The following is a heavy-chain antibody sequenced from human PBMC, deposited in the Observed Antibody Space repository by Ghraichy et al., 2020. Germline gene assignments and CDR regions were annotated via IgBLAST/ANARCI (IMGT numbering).Heavy chain of an antibody. J-gene: IGHJ6*02. D-gene: IGHD2-15*01. CDR3: AKILVVTSQYYYYGMDV. CDR2: ISGSGGST. Sequence: GESLNISCAASGFTFSSYAMSWVRQAPGKGLEWVSAISGSGGSTYYADSVKGRFTISRDNSKNTLYLQMNSLRAEDTAVYYCAKILVVTSQYYYYGMDVWGQGTTVTVSS. CDR1: GFTFSSYA. V-gene: IGHV3-23*01.